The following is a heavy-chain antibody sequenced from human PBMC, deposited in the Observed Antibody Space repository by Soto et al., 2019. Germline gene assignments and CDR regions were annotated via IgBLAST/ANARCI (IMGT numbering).Heavy chain of an antibody. J-gene: IGHJ5*02. D-gene: IGHD3-3*01. CDR3: AHRHPLSYDFWSGTNWFDP. Sequence: GSGPTLVNPTQTLTLTCTFSGFSLSTSGVGVGWIRQPPGKALEWLALIYWNDDKRYSPSLKSRLTITKDTSKNQVVLTMTNMDPVDTATYYCAHRHPLSYDFWSGTNWFDPWGQGTLVTVSS. V-gene: IGHV2-5*01. CDR2: IYWNDDK. CDR1: GFSLSTSGVG.